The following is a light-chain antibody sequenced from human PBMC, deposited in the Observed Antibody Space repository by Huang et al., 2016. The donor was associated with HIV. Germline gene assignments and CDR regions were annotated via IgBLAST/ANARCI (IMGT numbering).Light chain of an antibody. CDR2: SVS. J-gene: IGKJ4*01. Sequence: EIVMAQSPAILSVSPGERATLACRASQSVNGNLAWYQHKHGQAPRLLMYSVSTRATGVPARFSGSGSGTDFTLTISGLQSEDLGIYFCQQYDDWPLTFGGGTQVEIK. CDR1: QSVNGN. V-gene: IGKV3-15*01. CDR3: QQYDDWPLT.